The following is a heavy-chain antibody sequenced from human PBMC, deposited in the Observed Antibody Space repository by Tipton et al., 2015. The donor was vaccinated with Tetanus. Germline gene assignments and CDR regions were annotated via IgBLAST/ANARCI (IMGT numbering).Heavy chain of an antibody. V-gene: IGHV4-61*01. Sequence: LRLSCTVSGGSVSSGSYYWSWIRQPPGKGLEWIGYIYYSGSTNYNPSLKSRVTISVDTSKNQFSLKLSSVTAADTAVYYCARGGRYDYGVQGWFDPWGQGTLVTVSS. CDR1: GGSVSSGSYY. CDR3: ARGGRYDYGVQGWFDP. CDR2: IYYSGST. J-gene: IGHJ5*02. D-gene: IGHD4-17*01.